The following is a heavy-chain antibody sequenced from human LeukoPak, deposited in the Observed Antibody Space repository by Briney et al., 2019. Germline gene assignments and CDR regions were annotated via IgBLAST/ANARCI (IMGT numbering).Heavy chain of an antibody. CDR2: INPSGGST. V-gene: IGHV1-46*01. CDR1: GYTLTSYY. J-gene: IGHJ4*02. D-gene: IGHD3-10*01. Sequence: GASVNVSCKASGYTLTSYYMHWVRQAPGQGLEWMGIINPSGGSTSYAQKFQGRVTMTKDTSTSTVYMELSSLRSEDTAVYYCARGTATMGDYWGQGTLVTVSS. CDR3: ARGTATMGDY.